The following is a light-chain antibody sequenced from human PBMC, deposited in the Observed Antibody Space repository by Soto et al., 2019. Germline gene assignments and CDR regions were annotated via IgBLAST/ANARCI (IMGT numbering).Light chain of an antibody. Sequence: QSVLTQPPSVSGAPGQRVTISCTGSSSNIGAGYDVHWYQQLPGRAPKLLIYGNTNRPSGVPDRFSGSKSGTSPSLSSTGLQAEDEAYYYCLYFDNSVSVVFGGGTKLTVL. V-gene: IGLV1-40*01. CDR1: SSNIGAGYD. CDR2: GNT. J-gene: IGLJ2*01. CDR3: LYFDNSVSVV.